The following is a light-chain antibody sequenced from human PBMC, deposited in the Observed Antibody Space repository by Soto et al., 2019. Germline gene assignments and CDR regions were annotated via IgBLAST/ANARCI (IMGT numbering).Light chain of an antibody. Sequence: EIVMTQSPATLSVSPGERATLTCRASQSVSSSLAWYQQKPGQAPRLLIYGASTRATGIPARFSGSRSGTEFTLTISSLQSEDFATYYCQQYNSYPWTFGQGTKVEIK. CDR2: GAS. J-gene: IGKJ1*01. V-gene: IGKV3-15*01. CDR1: QSVSSS. CDR3: QQYNSYPWT.